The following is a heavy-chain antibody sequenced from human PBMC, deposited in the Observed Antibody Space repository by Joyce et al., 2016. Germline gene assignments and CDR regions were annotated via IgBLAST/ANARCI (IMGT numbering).Heavy chain of an antibody. V-gene: IGHV1-69*12. J-gene: IGHJ6*02. CDR3: ARGGTSSDHFFFYTLDI. CDR2: IIPFFGAA. D-gene: IGHD1-14*01. Sequence: QVLLVQSGATVKRPGSSLKVSCKSSGGAFSNFTVNWVRQAPGQRLEWMGGIIPFFGAAKYAEHFQGRVPLTAELSTRPAFMELSSLTSADTAVYYCARGGTSSDHFFFYTLDIWGPGTTVIVSS. CDR1: GGAFSNFT.